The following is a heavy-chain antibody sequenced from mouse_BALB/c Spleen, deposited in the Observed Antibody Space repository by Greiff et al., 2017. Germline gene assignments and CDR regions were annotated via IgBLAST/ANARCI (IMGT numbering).Heavy chain of an antibody. CDR1: GFTFSSYG. D-gene: IGHD4-1*01. V-gene: IGHV5-6*02. J-gene: IGHJ2*01. CDR2: ISSGGSYT. CDR3: ARLTGTDY. Sequence: DVKLVESGGDLVKPGGSLKLSCAASGFTFSSYGMSWVRQTPDKRLEWVATISSGGSYTYYPDSVKGRFTISRDNAKNTLYLQMSSLKSEDTAMYYCARLTGTDYWGQGTTLTVSS.